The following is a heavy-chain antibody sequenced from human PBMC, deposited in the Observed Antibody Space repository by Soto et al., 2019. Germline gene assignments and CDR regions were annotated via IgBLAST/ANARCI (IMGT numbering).Heavy chain of an antibody. V-gene: IGHV4-34*01. CDR2: INHSGST. D-gene: IGHD3-10*01. CDR3: VRVSGIYYYCMDV. CDR1: GGSFSGYY. J-gene: IGHJ6*02. Sequence: QVQLQQWGTGLLKPSETLSLTGAVYGGSFSGYYWSWIRKPPGKGLEWIGEINHSGSTNYNPSLKSRVTISVDTSKNQFSLKLSSVTAADTAVYDCVRVSGIYYYCMDVWLQVTTVTVSS.